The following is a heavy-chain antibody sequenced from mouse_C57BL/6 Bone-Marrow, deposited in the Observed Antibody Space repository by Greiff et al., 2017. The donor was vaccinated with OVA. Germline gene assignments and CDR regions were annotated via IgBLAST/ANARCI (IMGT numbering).Heavy chain of an antibody. CDR2: ISDGGSYT. J-gene: IGHJ4*01. D-gene: IGHD1-1*01. V-gene: IGHV5-4*01. CDR1: GFTFSSYA. CDR3: ARDYYGSGYYAMDY. Sequence: EVQGVESGGGLVKPGGSLKLSCAASGFTFSSYAMSWVRQTPEKRLEWVATISDGGSYTYYPDNVKGRFTISRDNAKNNLYLQMSHLKSEDTAMYYCARDYYGSGYYAMDYWGQGTSVTVSS.